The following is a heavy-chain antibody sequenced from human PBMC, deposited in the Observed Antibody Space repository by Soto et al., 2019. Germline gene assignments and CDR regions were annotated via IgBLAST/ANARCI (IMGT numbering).Heavy chain of an antibody. J-gene: IGHJ4*02. CDR2: IIPIFGTA. V-gene: IGHV1-69*12. CDR3: GGRLVAGARFDS. D-gene: IGHD1-26*01. Sequence: QVQLVQSGAEVKKPGSSVKVSCKASGGTFSSYAISWVRQAPGQGLEWMGGIIPIFGTANYAQKFQGRVTFTADESRSTAYRELRSLRSEDTAVYYCGGRLVAGARFDSWGQGTLVTVSS. CDR1: GGTFSSYA.